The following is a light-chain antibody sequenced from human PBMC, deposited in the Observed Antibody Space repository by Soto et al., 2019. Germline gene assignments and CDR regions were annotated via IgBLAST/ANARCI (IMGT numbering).Light chain of an antibody. V-gene: IGLV2-14*01. CDR1: SSDVGRYKY. J-gene: IGLJ2*01. CDR3: TSYSSSSTYVV. Sequence: QSALTQPASVSGFPGQSITISCTGTSSDVGRYKYVCWYQQLPGRAPRLMIYEVSNRPSGVSNRFSGPKSGNTASLTISGLQAEDEGDYYCTSYSSSSTYVVFGGGTKVTVL. CDR2: EVS.